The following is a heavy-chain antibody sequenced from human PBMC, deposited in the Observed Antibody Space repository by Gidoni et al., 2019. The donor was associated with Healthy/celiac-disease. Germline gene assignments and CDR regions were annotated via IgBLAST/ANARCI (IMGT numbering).Heavy chain of an antibody. D-gene: IGHD1-26*01. Sequence: EVQLVQSGVEVKKPGESLKISCQDSEYRFTNYWIGWVRQMPGKGLEWMGIIYPGDSDTRYSPSFQGQVTISADKSTSTAYLQWTSLKASDTAMYYCVRLGGGSYWVDYWGQGTLVTVFS. V-gene: IGHV5-51*03. CDR1: EYRFTNYW. CDR3: VRLGGGSYWVDY. J-gene: IGHJ4*02. CDR2: IYPGDSDT.